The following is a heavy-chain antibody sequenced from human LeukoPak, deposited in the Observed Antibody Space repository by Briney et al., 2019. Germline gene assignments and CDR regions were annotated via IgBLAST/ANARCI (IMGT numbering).Heavy chain of an antibody. D-gene: IGHD1-26*01. CDR3: ARVWENSGSYYYY. CDR1: GYIFTNYW. Sequence: GESLKISCKGSGYIFTNYWIAWARQMSGKGLEWMGIIYPGDSDTRYSPSFQGQVTISVDKSISTAYLQWSSLKASDTAMYYCARVWENSGSYYYYWGQGTLVTVSS. CDR2: IYPGDSDT. J-gene: IGHJ4*02. V-gene: IGHV5-51*01.